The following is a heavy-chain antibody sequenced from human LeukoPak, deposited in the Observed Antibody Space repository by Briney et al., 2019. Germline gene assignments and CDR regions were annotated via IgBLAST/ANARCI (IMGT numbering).Heavy chain of an antibody. V-gene: IGHV4-59*01. J-gene: IGHJ6*02. D-gene: IGHD4-17*01. CDR2: IYYSGTT. Sequence: SETLSLTCTVSGGSISYYYWSWIRQSPGKGLEWNGYIYYSGTTNYNPSLKSRVTISVDTSKNQFSLQLRSVTAADTAVYYCAREDPQTTVPEGMDVWGQGTTVTVSS. CDR1: GGSISYYY. CDR3: AREDPQTTVPEGMDV.